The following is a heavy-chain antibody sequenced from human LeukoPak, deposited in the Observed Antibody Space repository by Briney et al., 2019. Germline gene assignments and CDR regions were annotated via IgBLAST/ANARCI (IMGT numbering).Heavy chain of an antibody. CDR3: ARVSYCSSTSCFPYYYYYMDV. J-gene: IGHJ6*03. CDR1: GGSFSGYY. V-gene: IGHV4-34*01. D-gene: IGHD2-2*01. Sequence: KPPETLSLTCAVYGGSFSGYYWSWIRQPPGKGLEWIGEINHSGSTNYNPSLKSRVTISVDTSKNQFSLKLSSVTAADTAVYYCARVSYCSSTSCFPYYYYYMDVWGKGTTVTVSS. CDR2: INHSGST.